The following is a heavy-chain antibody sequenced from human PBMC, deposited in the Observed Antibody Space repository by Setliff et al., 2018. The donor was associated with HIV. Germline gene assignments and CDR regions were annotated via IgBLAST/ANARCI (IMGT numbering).Heavy chain of an antibody. D-gene: IGHD5-12*01. J-gene: IGHJ4*02. CDR3: AKEGLSDYDYVGFSEY. CDR2: ISDSGGST. CDR1: GFTFSNAW. V-gene: IGHV3-23*01. Sequence: PGGSLRLSCAASGFTFSNAWMSWVRQAPGKGLEWVSSISDSGGSTYYADFVKGRFTIFRDNSKNEMYLQVSGLRVEDTAVYYCAKEGLSDYDYVGFSEYWGQGTLVTVSS.